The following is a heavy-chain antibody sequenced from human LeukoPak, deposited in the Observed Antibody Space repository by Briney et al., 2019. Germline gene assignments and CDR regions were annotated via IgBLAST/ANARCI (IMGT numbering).Heavy chain of an antibody. D-gene: IGHD5/OR15-5a*01. CDR1: GGSFSSGNYY. J-gene: IGHJ4*02. Sequence: SETLSLTCTVSGGSFSSGNYYWSWIRQPPGKGLEWIGYISYSGSTNYNPSLKSRVTISVDTSKNQFSLRLSSVTAADTAVYYCARGGPSLGVDYWGQGTLVTVSS. V-gene: IGHV4-61*01. CDR3: ARGGPSLGVDY. CDR2: ISYSGST.